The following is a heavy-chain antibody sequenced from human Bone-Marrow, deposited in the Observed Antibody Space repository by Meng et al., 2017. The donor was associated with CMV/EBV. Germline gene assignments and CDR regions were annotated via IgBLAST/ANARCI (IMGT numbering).Heavy chain of an antibody. CDR1: GFAFRSYD. D-gene: IGHD3-3*01. V-gene: IGHV3-13*03. CDR3: ARVRVTIFPSPPYYGMDV. CDR2: IGPAGDT. J-gene: IGHJ6*02. Sequence: GGSLRLFCAACGFAFRSYDIHCVRQATRKGLEWVSAIGPAGDTYYPGSVKGQFTISRENAKNSLYLQMNSLRAEDTAVYYCARVRVTIFPSPPYYGMDVWGQGTTVTFSS.